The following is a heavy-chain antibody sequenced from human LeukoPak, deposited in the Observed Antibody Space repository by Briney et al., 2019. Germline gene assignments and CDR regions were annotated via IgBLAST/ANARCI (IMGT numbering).Heavy chain of an antibody. D-gene: IGHD3-22*01. CDR2: ICAYKGNT. Sequence: ASVKVSCKASGYTFTTYGISWVRQAPGQRLEWMGSICAYKGNTNYAQKLQGRVTMTTETSTSTAYMELRSLRSDDTAVYYCARQHSSGYYSPHYYCGMDVWGQGTTVTVSS. CDR1: GYTFTTYG. J-gene: IGHJ6*02. CDR3: ARQHSSGYYSPHYYCGMDV. V-gene: IGHV1-18*01.